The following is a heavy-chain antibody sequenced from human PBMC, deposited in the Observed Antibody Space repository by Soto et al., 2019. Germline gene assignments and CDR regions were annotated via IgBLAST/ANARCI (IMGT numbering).Heavy chain of an antibody. J-gene: IGHJ6*02. V-gene: IGHV1-18*01. CDR1: GYTFTSYG. CDR3: ARDRYCSGGSCDVHYYYYGMDV. D-gene: IGHD2-15*01. Sequence: QVQLVQSGAEVKKPGASVKVSCKASGYTFTSYGISWVRQAPGQGLEWMGWISAYNGNTNYAQKLQGRVTMTTDTSTSTAYMELRSLRSDDTAVYYCARDRYCSGGSCDVHYYYYGMDVWGQGTTVTVSS. CDR2: ISAYNGNT.